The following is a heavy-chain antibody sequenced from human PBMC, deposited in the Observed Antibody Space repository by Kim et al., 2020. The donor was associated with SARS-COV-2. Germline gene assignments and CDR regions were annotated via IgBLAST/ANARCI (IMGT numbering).Heavy chain of an antibody. CDR2: ISYDGSNK. J-gene: IGHJ4*02. CDR1: GFTFSSYA. V-gene: IGHV3-30*04. Sequence: GGSLRLSCAASGFTFSSYAMHWVRQAPGKGLEWVAVISYDGSNKYYADSVKGRFTISRDNSKNTLYLQMNSLRAEDTAVYYCARDLEYGDYGRGRLADYWGQGTLVTVSS. D-gene: IGHD4-17*01. CDR3: ARDLEYGDYGRGRLADY.